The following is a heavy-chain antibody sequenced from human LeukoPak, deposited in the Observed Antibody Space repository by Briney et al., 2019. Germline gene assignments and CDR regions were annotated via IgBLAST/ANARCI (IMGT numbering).Heavy chain of an antibody. CDR1: GFTFSDYY. D-gene: IGHD6-13*01. J-gene: IGHJ4*02. CDR2: ISSSGSTI. CDR3: ARDAFSYSSSWYWGY. Sequence: GGSLRLSCAASGFTFSDYYMSWIRQAPGKGLEWVSYISSSGSTIYYADSVKGRFTISRDNAKNSLYLQMNSLRAEDTAVYYCARDAFSYSSSWYWGYWGQGTLVTVSS. V-gene: IGHV3-11*01.